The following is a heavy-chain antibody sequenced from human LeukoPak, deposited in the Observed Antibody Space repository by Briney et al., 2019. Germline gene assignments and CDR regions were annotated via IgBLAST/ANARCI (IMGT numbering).Heavy chain of an antibody. V-gene: IGHV7-4-1*02. Sequence: ASVKASCKASGYTFTSYAINWVRQAPGQGLEWMGWINTNSGNPTYAQGFTGRFVFSLDTSVSTAYLQINSLKAEDTAVYYCARVSLAYCGGDCSKPPAEYFQHWGQGTLVTVSS. CDR3: ARVSLAYCGGDCSKPPAEYFQH. CDR2: INTNSGNP. D-gene: IGHD2-21*02. J-gene: IGHJ1*01. CDR1: GYTFTSYA.